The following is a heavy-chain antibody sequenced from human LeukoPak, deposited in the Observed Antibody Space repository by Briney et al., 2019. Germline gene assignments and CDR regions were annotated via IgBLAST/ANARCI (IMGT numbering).Heavy chain of an antibody. CDR3: ARRRYYVGSGYNPAYYFDY. Sequence: SETLSLTCTVSGDSFIGSYWSWIRQAPGKGLEWIGYIYYPVVTNYNPSLQSRVTMSVDISKKQFSLRLTSVTAADTAVYYCARRRYYVGSGYNPAYYFDYWGQGILVTVSS. D-gene: IGHD3-22*01. CDR2: IYYPVVT. CDR1: GDSFIGSY. J-gene: IGHJ4*02. V-gene: IGHV4-59*01.